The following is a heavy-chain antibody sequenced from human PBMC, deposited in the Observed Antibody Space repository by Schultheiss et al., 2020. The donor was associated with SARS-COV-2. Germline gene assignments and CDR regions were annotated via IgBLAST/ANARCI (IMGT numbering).Heavy chain of an antibody. J-gene: IGHJ4*02. V-gene: IGHV3-21*05. CDR3: ARADSSGYYHYGPPNY. Sequence: GGSLRLSCAASGFTFSSYSMNWVRQAPGKGLEWVSYISSSSSYIYYADSVKGRFTISRDNAKNTLYLQMNSLRAEDTAVYYCARADSSGYYHYGPPNYWGQGTLVTVSS. CDR2: ISSSSSYI. CDR1: GFTFSSYS. D-gene: IGHD3-22*01.